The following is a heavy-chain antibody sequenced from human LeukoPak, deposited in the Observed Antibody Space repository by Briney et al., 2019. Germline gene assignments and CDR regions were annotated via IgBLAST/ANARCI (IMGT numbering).Heavy chain of an antibody. CDR2: IYSGGST. CDR3: ARGLYSSGWYRGFDWFDP. Sequence: GGSLRLSCAASGFTVSSNYMSWVRQAPGKGLEWVSVIYSGGSTYYADSVKGRFTISRDNSKNTLYLQMNSLRAEDTAVYYCARGLYSSGWYRGFDWFDPWGQGTLVTVSS. D-gene: IGHD6-19*01. CDR1: GFTVSSNY. V-gene: IGHV3-66*01. J-gene: IGHJ5*02.